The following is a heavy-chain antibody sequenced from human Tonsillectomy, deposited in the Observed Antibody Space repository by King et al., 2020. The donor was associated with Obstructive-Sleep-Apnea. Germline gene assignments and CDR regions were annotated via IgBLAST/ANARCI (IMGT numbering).Heavy chain of an antibody. CDR1: GFTFSGYS. V-gene: IGHV3-48*04. Sequence: DVQLVESGGGLVQPGGSLRLSCAASGFTFSGYSMNWVRQAPGKGLGWVSYISGSSSTKYYADPVKGRFTISRDNANNSLYLQMNSLRAEDSAVYYCARGPYGSGSYSGEYYFDYWGQGTLVTVSS. J-gene: IGHJ4*02. D-gene: IGHD3-10*01. CDR3: ARGPYGSGSYSGEYYFDY. CDR2: ISGSSSTK.